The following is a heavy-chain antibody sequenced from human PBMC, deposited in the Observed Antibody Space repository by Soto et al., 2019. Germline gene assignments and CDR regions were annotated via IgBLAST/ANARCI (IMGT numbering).Heavy chain of an antibody. J-gene: IGHJ4*02. V-gene: IGHV3-74*01. D-gene: IGHD3-9*01. CDR2: INSDASHT. Sequence: PGGSLRLSCAASGFTFSTYWMHWIRQVPGKGLEWVSRINSDASHTYYADSVKGRFTISRDSAKNSLYLQMNSLRAEDTAVYYCATSSDTGYIFDFWGQGTLVTVSS. CDR3: ATSSDTGYIFDF. CDR1: GFTFSTYW.